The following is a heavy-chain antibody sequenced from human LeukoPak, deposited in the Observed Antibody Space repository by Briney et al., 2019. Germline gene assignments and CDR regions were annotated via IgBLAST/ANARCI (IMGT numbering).Heavy chain of an antibody. CDR3: VRVTSMFPAVAGPYDGLDI. D-gene: IGHD6-19*01. V-gene: IGHV1-2*02. J-gene: IGHJ3*02. CDR2: INPNSGGT. Sequence: ASVKVSCKASGYTFTGHYMHWVRQAPGQGLEWMGRINPNSGGTNYAQKFQDRVTMTRDTSISTAYMELSRLTSDDTAVYYCVRVTSMFPAVAGPYDGLDIWGQGTMVTVSS. CDR1: GYTFTGHY.